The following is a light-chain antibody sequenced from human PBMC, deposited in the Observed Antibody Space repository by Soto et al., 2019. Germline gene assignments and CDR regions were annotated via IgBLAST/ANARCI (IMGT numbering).Light chain of an antibody. J-gene: IGKJ1*01. Sequence: DIVLTQSPGTLSLSPGGRANLSCRASQSVSSSYLAWYQQKPGQAPRLLIYGASSRATGIPDRFSGSGSGTDFTLTISRLEPEDFAVYYCQQYGSSRWTFGQGTKVDIK. CDR2: GAS. V-gene: IGKV3-20*01. CDR1: QSVSSSY. CDR3: QQYGSSRWT.